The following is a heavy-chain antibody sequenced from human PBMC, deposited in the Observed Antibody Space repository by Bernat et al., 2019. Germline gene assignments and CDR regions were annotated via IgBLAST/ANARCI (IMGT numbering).Heavy chain of an antibody. CDR1: GFTFSSYS. Sequence: EVQLVESGGGLVKPGGSLRLSCAASGFTFSSYSMNWVRQAPGKGLEWVSSISSSSSYIYYADEVKGRFTISRDNAKNSLYLKMNSLRAEDTAVYYCARVWKGYYYDSSGYYPRHFDYWGQGTLVTVSS. V-gene: IGHV3-21*01. CDR3: ARVWKGYYYDSSGYYPRHFDY. CDR2: ISSSSSYI. D-gene: IGHD3-22*01. J-gene: IGHJ4*02.